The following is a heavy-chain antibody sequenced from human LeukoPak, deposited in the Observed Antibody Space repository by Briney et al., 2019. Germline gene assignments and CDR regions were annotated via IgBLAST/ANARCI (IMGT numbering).Heavy chain of an antibody. Sequence: ASVKVSCKASGGTFSSYAISWVRQAPGQGLEWMGRIIPILGIANYAQKFQGRVTITTDESTSTAYMELRSLRSDDTAVYYCARLKTYYYDSSGYSSYAFDIWGQGTMVTVSS. D-gene: IGHD3-22*01. CDR2: IIPILGIA. V-gene: IGHV1-69*04. J-gene: IGHJ3*02. CDR3: ARLKTYYYDSSGYSSYAFDI. CDR1: GGTFSSYA.